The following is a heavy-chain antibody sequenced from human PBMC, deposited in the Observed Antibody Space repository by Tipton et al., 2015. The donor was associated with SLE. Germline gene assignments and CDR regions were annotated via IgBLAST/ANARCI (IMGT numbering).Heavy chain of an antibody. CDR2: ISSSGSTI. V-gene: IGHV3-48*03. CDR3: ARDRIYYDSSGYYARFDY. Sequence: SLRLSCAASGFTFSSYEMNWVRQAPGKGLEWVSYISSSGSTIYYADSVKGRFTISRDNAKNSLYLQMNSLRAEDTAVYYCARDRIYYDSSGYYARFDYWGQGTLVTVSS. J-gene: IGHJ4*02. D-gene: IGHD3-22*01. CDR1: GFTFSSYE.